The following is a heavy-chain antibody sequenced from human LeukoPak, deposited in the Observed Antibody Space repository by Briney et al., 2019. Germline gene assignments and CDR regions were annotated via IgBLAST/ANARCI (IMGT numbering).Heavy chain of an antibody. CDR3: ARDWAGDY. V-gene: IGHV3-30*02. J-gene: IGHJ4*02. CDR1: GFPFNNYG. D-gene: IGHD6-19*01. CDR2: IRYDGSET. Sequence: GGSLRLSCAASGFPFNNYGMHWVRQAPGKGLEWVAFIRYDGSETSYADSVKGRFTISRDNAENSLYLQMNSLRAEDTGVYYRARDWAGDYWGQGTLVTVSS.